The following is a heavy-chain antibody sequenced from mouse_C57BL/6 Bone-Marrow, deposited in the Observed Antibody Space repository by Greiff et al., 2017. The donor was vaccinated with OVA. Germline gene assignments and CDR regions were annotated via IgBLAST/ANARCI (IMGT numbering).Heavy chain of an antibody. D-gene: IGHD1-1*01. J-gene: IGHJ4*01. CDR2: IYPRSGNT. Sequence: VQLQQPGAELVKPGASVKMSCKASGYTFTSYGISWVKQRTGQGLEWIGEIYPRSGNTYYNEKFKGKATLTADKSSSTAYMELRSLTSEDSAVYFCARVGYYYGSAYAMDYWGQGTSVTVSS. V-gene: IGHV1-81*01. CDR1: GYTFTSYG. CDR3: ARVGYYYGSAYAMDY.